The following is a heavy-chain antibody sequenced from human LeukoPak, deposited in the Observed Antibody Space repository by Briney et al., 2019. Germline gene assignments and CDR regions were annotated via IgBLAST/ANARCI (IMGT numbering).Heavy chain of an antibody. CDR3: ASFGYSYGYIDY. J-gene: IGHJ4*02. CDR1: GGTFSSYA. V-gene: IGHV1-69*06. Sequence: VASVKVSCKASGGTFSSYAISWVRQAPGQGLEWMGGIIPIFGTANYAQKFQGRVTITADKSTSTAYVELSSLRSEDTAVYYCASFGYSYGYIDYWGQGTLVTVSS. CDR2: IIPIFGTA. D-gene: IGHD5-18*01.